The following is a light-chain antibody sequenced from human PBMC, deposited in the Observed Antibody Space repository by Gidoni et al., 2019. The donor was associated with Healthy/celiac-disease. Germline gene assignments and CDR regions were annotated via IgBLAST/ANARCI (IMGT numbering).Light chain of an antibody. CDR3: QQSYSLSGPT. CDR1: QSISSY. CDR2: AAS. Sequence: DIQMTQSPSSLSASVGDRVTIPCLASQSISSYLNWYQQKPGKAPKLLIYAASSLQSGVPSRFSGSGSGTDFTLTISSLQPEDFATYYCQQSYSLSGPTFGGGTKVEIK. V-gene: IGKV1-39*01. J-gene: IGKJ4*01.